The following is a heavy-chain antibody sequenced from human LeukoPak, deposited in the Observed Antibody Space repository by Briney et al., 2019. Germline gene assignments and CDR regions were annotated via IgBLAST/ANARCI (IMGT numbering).Heavy chain of an antibody. J-gene: IGHJ4*02. CDR1: GGSISSGSYY. D-gene: IGHD1-7*01. CDR2: IYTSGST. Sequence: SETLSLTCTVSGGSISSGSYYWSWIRQPAGKGLELIGRIYTSGSTNYNPSLKSRVTISVDTSKNQFSLKLSSVTAADTAVYYCARDRRTGTTFSFDYWGQGTLVTVSS. V-gene: IGHV4-61*02. CDR3: ARDRRTGTTFSFDY.